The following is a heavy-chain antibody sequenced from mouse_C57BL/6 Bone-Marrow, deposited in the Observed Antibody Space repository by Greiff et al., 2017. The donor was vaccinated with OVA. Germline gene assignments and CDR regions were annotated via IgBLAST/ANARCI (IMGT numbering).Heavy chain of an antibody. J-gene: IGHJ1*03. CDR1: GYTFTSYW. V-gene: IGHV1-64*01. CDR3: ASFYGSSPNSYFDV. Sequence: QVQLQQPGAELVKPGASVKLSCKASGYTFTSYWMHWVKQRPGQGLEWIGMIQPNSGSTNYNEKFKSKATLSEDKSSSTVYMQLSSLTSEDAAVYYCASFYGSSPNSYFDVWGTGTTVTVSS. D-gene: IGHD1-1*01. CDR2: IQPNSGST.